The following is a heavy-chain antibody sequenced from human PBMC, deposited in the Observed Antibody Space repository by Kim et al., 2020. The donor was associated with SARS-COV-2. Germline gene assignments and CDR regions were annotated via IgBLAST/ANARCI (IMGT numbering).Heavy chain of an antibody. CDR3: AKDTGSSYSYYGMDV. Sequence: GGSLRLSCPASGFMFSNYAINWVRQPPGKGLEWVSAISGSGGYTYYADSVRGRFTISRDNSKNTLYLQMNSLRAEDTAIYFCAKDTGSSYSYYGMDVWGQGTTVTVSS. CDR2: ISGSGGYT. J-gene: IGHJ6*02. D-gene: IGHD3-10*01. V-gene: IGHV3-23*01. CDR1: GFMFSNYA.